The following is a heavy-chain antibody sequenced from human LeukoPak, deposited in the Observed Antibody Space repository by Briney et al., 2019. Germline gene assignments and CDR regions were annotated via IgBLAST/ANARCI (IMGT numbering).Heavy chain of an antibody. CDR3: ARGVGRYFDWLSRYNWFDP. D-gene: IGHD3-9*01. V-gene: IGHV4-34*01. CDR2: INHSGST. J-gene: IGHJ5*02. Sequence: SETLSLTCAVYGGSFSGYYWSWIRQPPGKGLEWIGEINHSGSTNYNPSLKSRVTISVDTSKNQFSLKLSSVTAADTAVYYCARGVGRYFDWLSRYNWFDPWGQGTLVTVSS. CDR1: GGSFSGYY.